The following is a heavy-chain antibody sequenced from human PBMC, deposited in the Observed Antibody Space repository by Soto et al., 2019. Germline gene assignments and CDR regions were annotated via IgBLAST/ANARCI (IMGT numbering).Heavy chain of an antibody. D-gene: IGHD5-12*01. Sequence: SETLSLTCTVSGGSISSYYWSWIRQPPGKGLEWIGYIYYSGSTNYNPSLKSRVTISVDTSKNQFSLRLSSVTAADTAVYYCARRSYYSGYETYDYWGQGTLVTVSS. V-gene: IGHV4-59*08. J-gene: IGHJ4*02. CDR2: IYYSGST. CDR1: GGSISSYY. CDR3: ARRSYYSGYETYDY.